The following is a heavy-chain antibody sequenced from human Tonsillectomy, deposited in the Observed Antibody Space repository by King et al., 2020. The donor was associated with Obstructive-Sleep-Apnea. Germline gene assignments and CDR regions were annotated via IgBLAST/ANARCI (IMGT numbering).Heavy chain of an antibody. Sequence: VQLQESGPGLVKPSETLSLTCTVSGGSISSYYWTWIRQPPGKGLEWIGYIFYNGGTNYNPSLKSRVTISIDTSKNQFSLNMSSVTAADTAVFYCARSVAGIFDYWGQGTLVTVSS. CDR1: GGSISSYY. CDR2: IFYNGGT. CDR3: ARSVAGIFDY. J-gene: IGHJ4*02. V-gene: IGHV4-59*08. D-gene: IGHD6-19*01.